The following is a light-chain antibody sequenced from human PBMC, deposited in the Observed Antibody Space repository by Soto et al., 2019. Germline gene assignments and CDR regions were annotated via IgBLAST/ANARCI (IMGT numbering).Light chain of an antibody. V-gene: IGKV3-15*01. CDR1: QSVSSS. J-gene: IGKJ5*01. Sequence: EIVLTQSPGTLSLSPGERATLSCRASQSVSSSLAWYQQKTGQAPRLLISDASTRATDIPARFSGSGSGTEFTLTVSSLQSEDFAVYYCQQYNNWPLITFGQGTRLEIK. CDR3: QQYNNWPLIT. CDR2: DAS.